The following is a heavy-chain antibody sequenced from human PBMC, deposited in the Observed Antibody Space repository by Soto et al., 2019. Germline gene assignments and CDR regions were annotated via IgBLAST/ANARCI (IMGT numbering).Heavy chain of an antibody. J-gene: IGHJ6*03. CDR1: GFTFSSYS. Sequence: EVQLVESGGGLVQPGGSLRLSCVVSGFTFSSYSMNWVRQAPGKGLAWVSSISSGSNYTYYADSVKGRFTISRDNAKNSVYLQMNLLIAEDTALDYCARYFKESQYYDYCMDVWGKGTTVTVSS. CDR3: ARYFKESQYYDYCMDV. D-gene: IGHD3-10*01. V-gene: IGHV3-21*06. CDR2: ISSGSNYT.